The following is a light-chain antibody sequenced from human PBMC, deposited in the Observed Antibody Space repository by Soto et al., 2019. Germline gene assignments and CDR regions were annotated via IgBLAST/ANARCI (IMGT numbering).Light chain of an antibody. CDR3: AAWDDSLSGVV. V-gene: IGLV1-47*01. Sequence: QPVLTQPPSASGAPGQRVTISCSGSSSNIGSNYVYWYQQLPGTAPKLLIYRNDQRPSGVPDRFSGSKSGTSASLAISGLRSEDELIYYCAAWDDSLSGVVFGGGTKLTVL. CDR2: RND. CDR1: SSNIGSNY. J-gene: IGLJ2*01.